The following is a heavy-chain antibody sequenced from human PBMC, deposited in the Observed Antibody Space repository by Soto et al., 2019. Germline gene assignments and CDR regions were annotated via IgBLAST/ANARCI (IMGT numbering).Heavy chain of an antibody. CDR3: TREAGYCSRTSCYRRAFDS. J-gene: IGHJ3*02. CDR1: GFTFSSHW. Sequence: EVQLVESGGDLVQPGGSLRLSCAASGFTFSSHWMHWVRRVPGKGLVWVSHINTDGGITGYADSVKGRFTTSRDNAKNALYLQMNGLRVEDTSVHSCTREAGYCSRTSCYRRAFDSWGQGTMVTVSS. CDR2: INTDGGIT. V-gene: IGHV3-74*01. D-gene: IGHD2-2*01.